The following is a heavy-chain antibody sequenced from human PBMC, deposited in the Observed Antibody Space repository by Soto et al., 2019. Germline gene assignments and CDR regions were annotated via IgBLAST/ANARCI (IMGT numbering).Heavy chain of an antibody. CDR3: ARRGSGSYYDY. D-gene: IGHD1-26*01. J-gene: IGHJ4*02. CDR2: INPSGGSS. V-gene: IGHV1-46*01. Sequence: VASVKVSCKASGYTFTSYYMHWVRQAPGQGLEWMGIINPSGGSSSYAQKFQGRVTMTRDTSTNTVSMELNSLRAEDTAVYYCARRGSGSYYDYWGQGTLVTVSS. CDR1: GYTFTSYY.